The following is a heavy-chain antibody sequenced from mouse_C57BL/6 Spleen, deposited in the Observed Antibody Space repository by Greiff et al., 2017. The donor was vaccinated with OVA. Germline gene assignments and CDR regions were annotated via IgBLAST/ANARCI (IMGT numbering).Heavy chain of an antibody. CDR3: AIYYGNYGFAY. V-gene: IGHV2-9-1*01. CDR2: IRNGGGT. D-gene: IGHD2-1*01. Sequence: VMLVESGPGLVAPSQSLSLTCTVSGFSLTSYAISWVRQPPGKGLEWLGVIRNGGGTNYNSALKSRLSISNNNSKSQVFLKMNSLQTDDSARYYCAIYYGNYGFAYWGQGTLVTVSA. J-gene: IGHJ3*01. CDR1: GFSLTSYA.